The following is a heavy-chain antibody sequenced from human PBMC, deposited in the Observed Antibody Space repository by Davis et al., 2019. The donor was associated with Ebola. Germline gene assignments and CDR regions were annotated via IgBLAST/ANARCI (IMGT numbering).Heavy chain of an antibody. J-gene: IGHJ4*02. CDR2: INTGGSGV. D-gene: IGHD2-8*01. Sequence: PGGSLRLSCIVSGFIFDDYEMTWVRQAPGKGLEWLSHINTGGSGVYYADSVKGRFTVSRDNGKNSLYLQLNGLRPEDTGLYYCGRIGKLKTCVNGLCLAYPDNWGQGTLVTVSS. V-gene: IGHV3-48*03. CDR1: GFIFDDYE. CDR3: GRIGKLKTCVNGLCLAYPDN.